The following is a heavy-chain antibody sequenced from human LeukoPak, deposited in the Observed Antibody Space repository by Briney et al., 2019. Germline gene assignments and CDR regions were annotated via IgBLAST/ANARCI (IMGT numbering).Heavy chain of an antibody. CDR2: IYYSGST. J-gene: IGHJ3*02. Sequence: SETLSLTCTVSGGSISSYHWSWIRQPPGKGLEWIGYIYYSGSTNYNPSLKSRVTISVDTSKNQFSLKLSSVTAADTAVYYCARDGYYYDSSGYGHDAFDIWGQGTMVTVSS. CDR1: GGSISSYH. CDR3: ARDGYYYDSSGYGHDAFDI. D-gene: IGHD3-22*01. V-gene: IGHV4-59*01.